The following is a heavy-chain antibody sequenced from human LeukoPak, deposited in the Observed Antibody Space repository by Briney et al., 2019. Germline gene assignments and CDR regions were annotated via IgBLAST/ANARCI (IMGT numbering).Heavy chain of an antibody. CDR3: TREYGDDNWFDP. V-gene: IGHV4-30-4*01. CDR1: GGSIGSGDYY. D-gene: IGHD4-17*01. J-gene: IGHJ5*02. CDR2: IYYSGST. Sequence: SQTLSLTCTVSGGSIGSGDYYWSWIRQPPGKGLEWIGYIYYSGSTYYNPSLKSRVIISVDTSKNQFSLKLSSVTAADTAVYYCTREYGDDNWFDPWGQGTLVTVSS.